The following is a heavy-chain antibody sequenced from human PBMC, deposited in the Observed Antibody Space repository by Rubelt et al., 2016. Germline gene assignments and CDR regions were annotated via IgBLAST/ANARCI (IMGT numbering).Heavy chain of an antibody. D-gene: IGHD6-13*01. Sequence: SGSTYYNPSLKSRVTISVDTSKNQFSLKLSSVTAADTAVYYCARDLGPIAAAFVDYWGQGTLVTVSS. V-gene: IGHV4-39*07. CDR2: SGST. CDR3: ARDLGPIAAAFVDY. J-gene: IGHJ4*02.